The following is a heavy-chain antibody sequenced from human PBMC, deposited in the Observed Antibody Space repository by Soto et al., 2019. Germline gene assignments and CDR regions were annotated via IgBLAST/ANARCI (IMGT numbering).Heavy chain of an antibody. CDR1: GYIFTSYG. CDR3: ARGPRYCSTTTCFGGVTWFDP. CDR2: ISGYDANT. Sequence: ASVKVSCKASGYIFTSYGISWVRQAPGQGLEWMGWISGYDANTNYAQKVQGRVTMTTDTSTNTAYMDLRNLTPDDTAVYYCARGPRYCSTTTCFGGVTWFDPWG. D-gene: IGHD2-2*01. V-gene: IGHV1-18*04. J-gene: IGHJ5*02.